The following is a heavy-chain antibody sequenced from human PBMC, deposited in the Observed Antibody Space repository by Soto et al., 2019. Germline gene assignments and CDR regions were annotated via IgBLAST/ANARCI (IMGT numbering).Heavy chain of an antibody. J-gene: IGHJ4*02. CDR1: GFTFDDYA. D-gene: IGHD1-26*01. CDR3: AKDKWELSYYFDY. Sequence: EVQLVESGGGLVQPGRSLRLSCAASGFTFDDYAMHWVRQAPGKGLEWVSGISWNSGSIGYADSVKGRFTISRDNAKHSLYLQMNSLRAEDTALYYCAKDKWELSYYFDYWGQGTLVTVSS. V-gene: IGHV3-9*01. CDR2: ISWNSGSI.